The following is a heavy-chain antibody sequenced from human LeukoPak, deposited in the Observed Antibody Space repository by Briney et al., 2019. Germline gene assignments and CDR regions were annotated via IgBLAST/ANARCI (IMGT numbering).Heavy chain of an antibody. CDR3: AKDRTTVTTLPDY. J-gene: IGHJ4*02. CDR1: GSTFSSSA. V-gene: IGHV3-23*01. Sequence: GGSLRLSCAGSGSTFSSSAMNWVRQAPGKGLEWVSAISGSGRSTFYADSVKGRFTISRDNSKNTLYLQMNSLRAEDTAVYYCAKDRTTVTTLPDYWGQGTLVTVSS. CDR2: ISGSGRST. D-gene: IGHD4-11*01.